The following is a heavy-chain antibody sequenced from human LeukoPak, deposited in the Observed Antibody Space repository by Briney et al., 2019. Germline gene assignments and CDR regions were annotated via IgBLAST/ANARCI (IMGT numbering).Heavy chain of an antibody. J-gene: IGHJ4*02. CDR1: GGSISNYY. V-gene: IGHV4-59*01. CDR3: AGGWLPDENDF. D-gene: IGHD5-24*01. Sequence: SETLSLTCTVSGGSISNYYWSWIRQPPGKGLEWIGYIYYSGSTKYNPSLKSRVTISADTSNNHFSLRLTSVTAADTAVYYCAGGWLPDENDFWGQGTLVTVSA. CDR2: IYYSGST.